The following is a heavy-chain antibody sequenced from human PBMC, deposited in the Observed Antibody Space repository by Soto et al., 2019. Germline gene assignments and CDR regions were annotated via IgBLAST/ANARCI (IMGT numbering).Heavy chain of an antibody. D-gene: IGHD2-2*01. V-gene: IGHV1-69*02. J-gene: IGHJ5*02. CDR3: ARGLASNHCSSTSCSPYNWFDP. Sequence: GASVKVSCKASGGTFSSYTISWVRQAPGQGLEWMGRIIPILGIANYAQKFQGRVTITADKSTSTAYMELSSLRSEDTVVYYCARGLASNHCSSTSCSPYNWFDPWGQGTLVTVSS. CDR2: IIPILGIA. CDR1: GGTFSSYT.